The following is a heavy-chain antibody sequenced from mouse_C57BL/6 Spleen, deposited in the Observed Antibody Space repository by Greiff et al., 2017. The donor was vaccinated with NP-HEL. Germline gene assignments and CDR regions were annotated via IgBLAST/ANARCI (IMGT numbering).Heavy chain of an antibody. CDR2: ISSGGSYT. CDR3: ARDGIGYDWDFDV. V-gene: IGHV5-6*01. Sequence: EVQLVESGGDLVKPGGSLKLSCAASGFTFSSYGMSWVRQTPDKRLEWVATISSGGSYTYYPDSVKGRFTISRDNAKNTLYLQMSSLKSEDTAMYYCARDGIGYDWDFDVWGTGTTVTVSS. J-gene: IGHJ1*03. CDR1: GFTFSSYG. D-gene: IGHD2-2*01.